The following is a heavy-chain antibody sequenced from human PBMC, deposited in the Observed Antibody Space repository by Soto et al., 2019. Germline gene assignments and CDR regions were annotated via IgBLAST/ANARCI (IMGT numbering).Heavy chain of an antibody. D-gene: IGHD1-7*01. CDR1: GFSITSPGMS. Sequence: GSGPTLVNPTETLTLTCTFSGFSITSPGMSVSWIRQPPGRALEWLALIERDDDDKYYSTSLKTRLTISKDTRKNQVVLTMANMDPADTATYYCERSIRGPRNFNGMDVWGQGTKVTVYS. V-gene: IGHV2-70*13. CDR3: ERSIRGPRNFNGMDV. J-gene: IGHJ6*02. CDR2: IERDDDDK.